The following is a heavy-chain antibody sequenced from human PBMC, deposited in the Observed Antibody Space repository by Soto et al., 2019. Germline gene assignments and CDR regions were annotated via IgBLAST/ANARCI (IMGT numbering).Heavy chain of an antibody. CDR2: IYYSGST. D-gene: IGHD6-13*01. CDR1: GGSISSYY. V-gene: IGHV4-59*01. CDR3: ARSGYSSSLFYFDY. Sequence: PSETLSLTCTVSGGSISSYYWSWIRQPPGKGLEWIGYIYYSGSTNYNPSLKSRVTISVDTSKNQFSLKLSSVTAADTAVYYCARSGYSSSLFYFDYWGEGTQVTVSS. J-gene: IGHJ4*02.